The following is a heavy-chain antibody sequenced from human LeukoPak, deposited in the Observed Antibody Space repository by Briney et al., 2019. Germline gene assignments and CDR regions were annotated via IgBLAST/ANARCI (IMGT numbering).Heavy chain of an antibody. CDR2: ISASGDST. D-gene: IGHD2/OR15-2a*01. V-gene: IGHV3-23*01. CDR3: AKVTRFLMYYFDY. CDR1: GFTFSNYA. Sequence: GGSLRLSCAASGFTFSNYAMSWVRQAPGKGLEWVSSISASGDSTYYADSVKGRFTISRDNSKNTLYLQMNSLRAEDTAVYYCAKVTRFLMYYFDYSGQGALVTVSS. J-gene: IGHJ4*02.